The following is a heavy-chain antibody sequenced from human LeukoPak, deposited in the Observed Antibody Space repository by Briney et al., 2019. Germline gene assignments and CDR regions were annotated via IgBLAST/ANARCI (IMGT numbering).Heavy chain of an antibody. V-gene: IGHV3-66*01. CDR3: ARDSRRILPSD. D-gene: IGHD2-15*01. CDR1: GFTVSSNY. J-gene: IGHJ4*02. CDR2: IYSGGST. Sequence: GGSLRLSCAASGFTVSSNYMSWVRQAPGRVLEGVSVIYSGGSTYYADSVKGRFTISRDNSKNTLYLQMNSMRAEDTAVYYCARDSRRILPSDWGQGTLVTVSS.